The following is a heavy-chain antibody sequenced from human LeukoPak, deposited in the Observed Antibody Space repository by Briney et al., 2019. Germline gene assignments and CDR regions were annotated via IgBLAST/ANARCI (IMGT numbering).Heavy chain of an antibody. V-gene: IGHV3-11*01. J-gene: IGHJ4*02. D-gene: IGHD6-19*01. CDR2: IRSSGSNI. Sequence: GGSLRLSCATSGFIFSDYYMSWIRQAPGKGLEWVSYIRSSGSNIYYADSVKGRFTISRDNAKNSVYLQMNSLRAEDTAVYYCARDSIAVAGTEFDFWGQGTLVTVSS. CDR1: GFIFSDYY. CDR3: ARDSIAVAGTEFDF.